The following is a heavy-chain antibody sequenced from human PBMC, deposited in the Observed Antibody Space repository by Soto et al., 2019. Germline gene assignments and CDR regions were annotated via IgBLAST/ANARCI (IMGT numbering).Heavy chain of an antibody. CDR2: IIPIFGTA. CDR3: ARGAHDYGDSPRYYGMDV. J-gene: IGHJ6*02. V-gene: IGHV1-69*13. CDR1: GGTFSSYA. D-gene: IGHD4-17*01. Sequence: SVKVSCKASGGTFSSYAISWVRQAPGQGLEWMGGIIPIFGTANYAQKFQGRVTITADESTSTAYMERSSLRSEDTAVYYCARGAHDYGDSPRYYGMDVWGQGTTVTVSS.